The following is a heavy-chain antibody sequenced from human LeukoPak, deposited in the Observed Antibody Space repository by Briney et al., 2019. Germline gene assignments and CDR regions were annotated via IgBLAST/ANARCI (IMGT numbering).Heavy chain of an antibody. V-gene: IGHV3-23*01. J-gene: IGHJ4*02. Sequence: PGGSLRLSCAVSGFPFSFYEMNWVRQAPGKGLQWVAVISGGGRTTEYEDFVKGRFTISRDNSKNTLSLQMNSLTVEDTAIYFCAKNVVVKRYIDFWGQGTLVTVSS. CDR1: GFPFSFYE. D-gene: IGHD2-15*01. CDR2: ISGGGRTT. CDR3: AKNVVVKRYIDF.